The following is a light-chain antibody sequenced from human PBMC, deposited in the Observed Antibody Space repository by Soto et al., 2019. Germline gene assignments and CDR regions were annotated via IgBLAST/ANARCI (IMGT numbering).Light chain of an antibody. CDR3: QSYDSSLSGLL. CDR1: SSNIGAGYD. Sequence: QSVLTQSPSVSGAPGQRVTISCTGSSSNIGAGYDVHWYQQLPGTAPKLLIYGNSNRPSGVPERFSGSKSGTSASLAITGLQAEYEADYYCQSYDSSLSGLLFGGGTKLTVL. V-gene: IGLV1-40*01. J-gene: IGLJ2*01. CDR2: GNS.